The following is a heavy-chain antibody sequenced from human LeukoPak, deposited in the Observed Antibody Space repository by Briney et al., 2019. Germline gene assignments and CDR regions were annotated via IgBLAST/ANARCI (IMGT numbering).Heavy chain of an antibody. CDR2: IYPGDSDT. CDR3: ASWRYSSGWYVGYFDY. V-gene: IGHV5-51*01. J-gene: IGHJ4*02. CDR1: GYSFTSYW. D-gene: IGHD6-19*01. Sequence: GESLKISCQGSGYSFTSYWIGWVRQMPGKGLEWMGIIYPGDSDTRYSPSFQGQVTISADKSISTAYLQWSSLKASDTAMYYCASWRYSSGWYVGYFDYWGQGTLVTVSS.